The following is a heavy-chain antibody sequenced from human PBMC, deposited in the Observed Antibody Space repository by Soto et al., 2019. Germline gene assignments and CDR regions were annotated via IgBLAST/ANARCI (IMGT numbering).Heavy chain of an antibody. CDR2: IKQDGSEK. V-gene: IGHV3-7*03. Sequence: QTGGSLRLSCAASGFSFSDYWMSWARQAPGKGLEWVANIKQDGSEKYYVDSVKGRFTISRDNAKNSLYLQMNSLRAEDTAVYYCARNCTRSSCLRYWGQGTLVTVSS. CDR3: ARNCTRSSCLRY. J-gene: IGHJ4*02. CDR1: GFSFSDYW. D-gene: IGHD2-8*01.